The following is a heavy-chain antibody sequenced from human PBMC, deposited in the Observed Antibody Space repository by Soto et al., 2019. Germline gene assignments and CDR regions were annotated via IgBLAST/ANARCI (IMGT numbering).Heavy chain of an antibody. CDR1: GGSISSYY. CDR3: ARGKLYYYCYGMDV. Sequence: SETLSLTCTVSGGSISSYYWSWIRQPPGKGLEWIGYIYYSGSTNYNPSLKSRVTISVDTSKNQFSLKLSSVTAADTAVYYCARGKLYYYCYGMDVWGQGTTVTVSS. V-gene: IGHV4-59*01. J-gene: IGHJ6*02. CDR2: IYYSGST.